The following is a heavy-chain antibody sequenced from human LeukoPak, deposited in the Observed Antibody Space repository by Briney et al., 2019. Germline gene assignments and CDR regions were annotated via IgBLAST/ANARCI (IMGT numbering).Heavy chain of an antibody. V-gene: IGHV4-38-2*02. CDR3: ARMAYYFDSGSYYMGFFDY. D-gene: IGHD3-10*01. J-gene: IGHJ4*02. Sequence: SGTLSLTCTVSGYSISTDYFWGWIRQPPGKGLEWIGSIFHRGSTYYNPSLKSRVTISVDTSRNQFSLKLSSVTAADTAVYYCARMAYYFDSGSYYMGFFDYWGQGTLFTVSS. CDR2: IFHRGST. CDR1: GYSISTDYF.